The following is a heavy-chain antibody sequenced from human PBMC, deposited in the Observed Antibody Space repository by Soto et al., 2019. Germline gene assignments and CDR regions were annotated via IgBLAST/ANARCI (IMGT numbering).Heavy chain of an antibody. CDR1: GFSVTTKY. V-gene: IGHV3-66*01. CDR3: TRDDVECSGGSCYGVPRDV. CDR2: IQNDGST. Sequence: EVQLVESGGGLVQPGGSLRLSCAASGFSVTTKYMSWVRQDPGKGLEWLTLIQNDGSTYYADSVKGRFTISTDNSEITLFLQMNSLRVEDTAVYCCTRDDVECSGGSCYGVPRDVWGKGTTVTVSA. D-gene: IGHD2-15*01. J-gene: IGHJ6*04.